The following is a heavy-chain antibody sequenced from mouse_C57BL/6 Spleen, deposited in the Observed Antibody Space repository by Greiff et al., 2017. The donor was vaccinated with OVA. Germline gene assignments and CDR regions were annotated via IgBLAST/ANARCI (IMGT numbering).Heavy chain of an antibody. CDR2: IHPNSGST. D-gene: IGHD1-1*01. Sequence: QVQLQQPGAELVKPGASVKLSCKASGYTFTSYWMHWVKQRPGQGLEWIGMIHPNSGSTNYNEKFKSKATLTVDKSSSTAYMQLSSLTSEDSAVYYCASRLRGSSFYAMDYWGQGTSVTVSS. CDR1: GYTFTSYW. CDR3: ASRLRGSSFYAMDY. V-gene: IGHV1-64*01. J-gene: IGHJ4*01.